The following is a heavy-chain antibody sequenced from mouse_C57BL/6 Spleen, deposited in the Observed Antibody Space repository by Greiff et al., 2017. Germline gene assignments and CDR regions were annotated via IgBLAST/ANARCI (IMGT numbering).Heavy chain of an antibody. CDR3: ARGGVVATDY. J-gene: IGHJ2*01. CDR2: INPNNGGT. D-gene: IGHD1-1*01. CDR1: GYTFTDYN. V-gene: IGHV1-22*01. Sequence: EVQLQQSGPELVKPGASVKMSCKASGYTFTDYNMHWVKQSHGKSLEWIGYINPNNGGTSYNQKFKGKATLTVNRSSSTAYMELRSLTSEDSAVYYCARGGVVATDYWGQGTTLTVSS.